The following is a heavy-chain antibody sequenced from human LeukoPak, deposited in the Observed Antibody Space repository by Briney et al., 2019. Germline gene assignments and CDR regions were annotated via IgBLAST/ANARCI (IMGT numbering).Heavy chain of an antibody. V-gene: IGHV4-61*02. D-gene: IGHD6-19*01. CDR3: ARDLTSSGSRY. J-gene: IGHJ4*02. Sequence: KTSETLSLTCTVSGGSISRGAYYWSWIRQPTGKGLEWIGRIFASGSTNYNPSLKSRVTISMGTSKNHFSLKLSSVTAADTAVYYCARDLTSSGSRYWGQGTLVTVSS. CDR1: GGSISRGAYY. CDR2: IFASGST.